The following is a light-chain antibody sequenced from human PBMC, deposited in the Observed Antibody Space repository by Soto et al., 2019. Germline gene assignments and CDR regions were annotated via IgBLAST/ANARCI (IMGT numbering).Light chain of an antibody. CDR3: QQYNSWLT. J-gene: IGKJ1*01. CDR2: GAS. CDR1: QSVSSN. Sequence: EIVMTQSPATLSVSPGERATLSCRASQSVSSNLAWYQQKPGQAPRLLIYGASTRATGIPARFSGSWSGTEFTLTISSLQSEDFAVYYCQQYNSWLTFGQGTKV. V-gene: IGKV3-15*01.